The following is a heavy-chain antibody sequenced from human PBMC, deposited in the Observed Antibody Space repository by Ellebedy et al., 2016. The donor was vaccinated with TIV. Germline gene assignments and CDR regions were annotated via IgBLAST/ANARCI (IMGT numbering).Heavy chain of an antibody. CDR3: ARDHCSGGSCYPYYFNY. J-gene: IGHJ4*02. D-gene: IGHD2-15*01. Sequence: GESLKISCAASGFTFSSYSMNWVRQAPGKGLEWVSSISSSSSYIYYADSVKGRFTISRDNAKNSLYLQMNSLRAEDTAVYYCARDHCSGGSCYPYYFNYWGQGTLVTVSS. V-gene: IGHV3-21*01. CDR2: ISSSSSYI. CDR1: GFTFSSYS.